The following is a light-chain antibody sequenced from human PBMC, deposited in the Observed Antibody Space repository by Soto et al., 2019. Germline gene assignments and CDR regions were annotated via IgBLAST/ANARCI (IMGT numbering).Light chain of an antibody. Sequence: LTQPPSVSGAPGQRVTISCTGSSSNIGAGYDVHWFQHLPGTAPKLLISNNNYRSSGVPDRFSGSKSGTSASLAITGLQADDEADYYCQSYDTSLSVLFGGGTKLTVL. CDR1: SSNIGAGYD. V-gene: IGLV1-40*01. J-gene: IGLJ2*01. CDR3: QSYDTSLSVL. CDR2: NNN.